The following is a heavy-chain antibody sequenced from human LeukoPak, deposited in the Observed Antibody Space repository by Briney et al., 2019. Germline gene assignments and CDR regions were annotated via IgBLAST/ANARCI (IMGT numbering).Heavy chain of an antibody. V-gene: IGHV4-61*02. CDR3: ASSYYYGSGLKD. D-gene: IGHD3-10*01. CDR1: GGSISSGSYY. CDR2: IYSSGST. J-gene: IGHJ4*02. Sequence: KASETLSLTCTVSGGSISSGSYYWGWIRQPAGKGLEWIVRIYSSGSTNYNPSRKSRVTISVDTNKNQFSLKLSSVTAADTAVYYCASSYYYGSGLKDWGQGTLVTVSS.